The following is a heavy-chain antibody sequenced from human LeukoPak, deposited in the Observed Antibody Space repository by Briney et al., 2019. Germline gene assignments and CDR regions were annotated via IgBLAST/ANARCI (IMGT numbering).Heavy chain of an antibody. CDR1: GFTFSSYT. D-gene: IGHD3-3*01. V-gene: IGHV3-21*01. Sequence: GGSLRLSCAASGFTFSSYTMRWVRQAPGKGLVWVSSITSSSSYIYYADSVKGRFTISRDNAKNTLYLQMNSLSPEDTAVYYCARDQSSNFWSGYYSYAFEIWGQGTMVTVSS. J-gene: IGHJ3*02. CDR2: ITSSSSYI. CDR3: ARDQSSNFWSGYYSYAFEI.